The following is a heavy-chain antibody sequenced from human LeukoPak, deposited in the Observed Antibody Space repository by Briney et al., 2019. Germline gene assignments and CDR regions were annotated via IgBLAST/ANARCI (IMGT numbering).Heavy chain of an antibody. J-gene: IGHJ3*01. CDR1: GFTFSSYA. CDR2: ISYDGSNK. CDR3: TKDKNPITYSYDSSGYYADAFDV. V-gene: IGHV3-30*04. Sequence: GGSLRLSCAASGFTFSSYAMHWVRQAPGKGLEWVAVISYDGSNKYYADSVKGRFTISRDNSKNTLYLQVNSLRAEDTAVYYCTKDKNPITYSYDSSGYYADAFDVWGQGTMVTVSS. D-gene: IGHD3-22*01.